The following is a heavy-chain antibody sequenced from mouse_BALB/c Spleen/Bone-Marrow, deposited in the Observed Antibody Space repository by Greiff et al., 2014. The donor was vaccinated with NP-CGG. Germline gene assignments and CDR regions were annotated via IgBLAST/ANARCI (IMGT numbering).Heavy chain of an antibody. Sequence: QVQLQQSGPGLVQPSQGLSITCTVSGFSLTTYGVHWVRQSPGKGLEWLGVIWTGGSTDYNAAFISSLNISKDNSKSQVFFEMNSLQTNNTAKYYCARNHRGYYLDYWGQGTTLTVSS. CDR3: ARNHRGYYLDY. CDR1: GFSLTTYG. J-gene: IGHJ2*01. V-gene: IGHV2-2*02. D-gene: IGHD3-1*01. CDR2: IWTGGST.